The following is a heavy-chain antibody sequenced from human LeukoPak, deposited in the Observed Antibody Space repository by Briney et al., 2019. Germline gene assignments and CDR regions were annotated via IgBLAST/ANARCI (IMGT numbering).Heavy chain of an antibody. V-gene: IGHV3-30-3*01. CDR2: ISYDGSNK. J-gene: IGHJ4*02. Sequence: GRSLRLSCAASGFTFSSYAMHWVRQAPGKGLEWVAVISYDGSNKYYADSVKGRFTISRDNSKNTLYLQMNSLRAEDTAVYYCARGGVWGRYCSGGSCLFDYWGQGTLVTVSS. CDR3: ARGGVWGRYCSGGSCLFDY. D-gene: IGHD2-15*01. CDR1: GFTFSSYA.